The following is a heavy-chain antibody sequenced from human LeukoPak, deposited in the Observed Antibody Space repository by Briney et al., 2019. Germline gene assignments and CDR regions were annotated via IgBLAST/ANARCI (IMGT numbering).Heavy chain of an antibody. Sequence: SETLSLTCSVSGGSISGSYWTWIRQPPGKGLEWIGYIYYSGRTDYNPSLKSRVTISVDTSKKQSSLKLNSVTAADSAVNYCARLVAVAGSSDWFDPWGQGILVTVSS. CDR2: IYYSGRT. CDR3: ARLVAVAGSSDWFDP. CDR1: GGSISGSY. D-gene: IGHD6-19*01. J-gene: IGHJ5*02. V-gene: IGHV4-59*08.